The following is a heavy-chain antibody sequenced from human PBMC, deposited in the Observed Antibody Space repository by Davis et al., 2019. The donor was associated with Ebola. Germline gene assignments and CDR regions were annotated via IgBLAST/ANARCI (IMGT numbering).Heavy chain of an antibody. CDR3: ARAPAYYYDSSGYSNWFDP. D-gene: IGHD3-22*01. J-gene: IGHJ5*02. CDR2: INSDGSRT. CDR1: GFTFSSYW. V-gene: IGHV3-74*01. Sequence: GESLKISCAASGFTFSSYWMHWVRQAPGKGLVWVSRINSDGSRTSYADSVKGRFTISRDNAKNTLYLQMNSLRAEDTAVYYCARAPAYYYDSSGYSNWFDPWGQGTLVTVSS.